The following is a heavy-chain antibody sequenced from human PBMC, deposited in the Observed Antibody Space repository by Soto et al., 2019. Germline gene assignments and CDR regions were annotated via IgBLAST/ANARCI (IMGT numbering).Heavy chain of an antibody. CDR2: IHYSGRT. J-gene: IGHJ4*02. CDR3: VRVGVGIGNHFDS. D-gene: IGHD1-26*01. V-gene: IGHV4-59*12. CDR1: NASIRGFY. Sequence: ESRSPTCLVSNASIRGFYGTWVRQPPGKILEWIGYIHYSGRTDYNPPLTSRATMSVDTSKNQSSLNLKSITAADTAVYYCVRVGVGIGNHFDSWGRGTLVTVYS.